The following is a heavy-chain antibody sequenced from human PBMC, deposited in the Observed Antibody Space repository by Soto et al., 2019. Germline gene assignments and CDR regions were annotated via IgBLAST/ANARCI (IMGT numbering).Heavy chain of an antibody. CDR3: GKGFYGSGGPDV. J-gene: IGHJ4*02. Sequence: PSETLSLTCTVSGGSISSYYWSWIRQPAGKGLEWIGRIYTSGSTNYNPSLKSRVTMSVDTSKNQFSLNLSAVTAADPAIYYCGKGFYGSGGPDVWGPGTLVTVSS. CDR1: GGSISSYY. CDR2: IYTSGST. D-gene: IGHD3-10*01. V-gene: IGHV4-4*07.